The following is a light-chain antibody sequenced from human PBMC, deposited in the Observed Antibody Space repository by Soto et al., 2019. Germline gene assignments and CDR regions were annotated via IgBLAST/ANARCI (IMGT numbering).Light chain of an antibody. CDR3: QQRSNWLLT. J-gene: IGKJ5*01. CDR2: GAS. CDR1: QSVSSRY. V-gene: IGKV3D-20*02. Sequence: EVVLTPSPDTLSLSPVERATLSCRASQSVSSRYLAWYQQKPGQAPRLLVYGASTRATGIPGRFSGSGSGTDFTLTISSLEPEDFAVYYCQQRSNWLLTFGQGTRLEIK.